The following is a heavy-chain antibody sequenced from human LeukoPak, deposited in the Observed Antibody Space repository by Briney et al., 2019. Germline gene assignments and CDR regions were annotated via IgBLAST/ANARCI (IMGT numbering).Heavy chain of an antibody. CDR1: GGSIGFSS. V-gene: IGHV4-34*06. Sequence: SETLSVTCAVYGGSIGFSSWKWFRQSPGKGLQWIGEIDERGGAKYNPSLKTQVTLSMDTSKGQVSLRLDSVTAADTAVYYCGIFYDGSMDWGRGTLVAVSS. CDR2: IDERGGA. CDR3: GIFYDGSMD. D-gene: IGHD3-10*01. J-gene: IGHJ4*02.